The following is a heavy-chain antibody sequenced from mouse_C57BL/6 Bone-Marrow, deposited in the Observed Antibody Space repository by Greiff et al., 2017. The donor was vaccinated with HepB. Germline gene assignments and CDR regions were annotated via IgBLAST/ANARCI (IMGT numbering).Heavy chain of an antibody. V-gene: IGHV1-82*01. J-gene: IGHJ2*01. Sequence: VQLQQSGPELVKPGASVKISCKASGYAFSSSWMNWVKQRPGKGLEWIGRIYPGDGDTNYNGKFKGKATLTADKSSSTAYMQLSSLTSEDSAVYFCASSRQLRPWGQGTTLTVSS. CDR3: ASSRQLRP. D-gene: IGHD3-2*02. CDR2: IYPGDGDT. CDR1: GYAFSSSW.